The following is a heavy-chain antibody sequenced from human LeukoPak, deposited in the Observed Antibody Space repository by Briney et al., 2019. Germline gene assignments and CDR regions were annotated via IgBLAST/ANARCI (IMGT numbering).Heavy chain of an antibody. CDR2: IKQDGSEK. CDR3: AREAQGSYYDSSGYYYYYYYMDV. D-gene: IGHD3-22*01. Sequence: GGSLRLSCAASGFTFSSYWMSWVRQAPGKGLEWVANIKQDGSEKYYVDSVKGRFTISRDNAKNSLYLQMNGLRAEDTAVYYCAREAQGSYYDSSGYYYYYYYMDVWGKGTTVTVSS. V-gene: IGHV3-7*01. J-gene: IGHJ6*03. CDR1: GFTFSSYW.